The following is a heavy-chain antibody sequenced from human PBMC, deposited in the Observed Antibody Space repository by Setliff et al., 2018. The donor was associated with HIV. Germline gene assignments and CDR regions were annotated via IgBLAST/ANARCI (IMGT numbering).Heavy chain of an antibody. CDR2: INPKSDGT. D-gene: IGHD3-22*01. Sequence: ASVKVSCKASGYSFTDYYIHRVRQAPGQGLEWMGWINPKSDGTNYAQKFQGWITMTRDTSISTAYMELSRLRSDDTAVYYCVRAYDQDFQHWGQGTVVTVSS. J-gene: IGHJ1*01. V-gene: IGHV1-2*04. CDR3: VRAYDQDFQH. CDR1: GYSFTDYY.